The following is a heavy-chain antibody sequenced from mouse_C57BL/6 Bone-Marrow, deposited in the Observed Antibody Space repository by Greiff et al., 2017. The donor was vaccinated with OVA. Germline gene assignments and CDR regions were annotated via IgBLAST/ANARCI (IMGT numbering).Heavy chain of an antibody. CDR3: TRKYYGSSYPFAY. J-gene: IGHJ3*01. CDR1: GYTFTSYW. D-gene: IGHD1-1*01. Sequence: EVKVVESGTVLARPGASVKMSCKTSGYTFTSYWMHWVKQRPGQGLEWIGAIYPGNSDTSYNQKFKGKAKLTAVTSASTAYMELSSLTNEDSAVYYCTRKYYGSSYPFAYWGQGTLVTVSA. V-gene: IGHV1-5*01. CDR2: IYPGNSDT.